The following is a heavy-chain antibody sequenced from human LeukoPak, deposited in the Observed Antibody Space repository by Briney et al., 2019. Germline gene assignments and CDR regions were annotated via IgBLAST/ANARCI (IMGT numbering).Heavy chain of an antibody. J-gene: IGHJ6*02. CDR1: GYTLTELS. V-gene: IGHV1-24*01. CDR2: FDPEDGET. Sequence: ASVKVSCKVSGYTLTELSMHWVRQAPGKGLEWMGGFDPEDGETIYAQKFQGRVTMTEDTSTDTAYMELSSLRSEDTAVYYCATLLNRYSGSHHYYYYGMDVWGQGTTVTVSS. CDR3: ATLLNRYSGSHHYYYYGMDV. D-gene: IGHD1-26*01.